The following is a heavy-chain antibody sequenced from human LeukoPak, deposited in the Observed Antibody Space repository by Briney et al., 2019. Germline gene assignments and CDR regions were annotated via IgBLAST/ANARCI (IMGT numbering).Heavy chain of an antibody. Sequence: SETLSLTCAAYGGSFSGYYWSWIRQPPGKGLEWIGEINHSGSTNYSPSLKSRVTISVDTSKNQFSLKLSSVTAADTAVYYCAREMATMFDYWGQGTLVTVSS. D-gene: IGHD5-24*01. CDR1: GGSFSGYY. J-gene: IGHJ4*02. V-gene: IGHV4-34*01. CDR3: AREMATMFDY. CDR2: INHSGST.